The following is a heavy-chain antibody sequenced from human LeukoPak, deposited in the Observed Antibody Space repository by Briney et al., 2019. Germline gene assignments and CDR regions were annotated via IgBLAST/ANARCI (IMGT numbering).Heavy chain of an antibody. V-gene: IGHV3-66*02. CDR2: IYSGGST. CDR1: GFTVSNNY. CDR3: AKDPAPHMIALVYYFDF. Sequence: GGSLRLSCVVSGFTVSNNYMSWVRQAPRKGLEWVSLIYSGGSTYYADSVKGRFTISRDNSKNTVYLEMNSLRAEDTAVYYCAKDPAPHMIALVYYFDFWGQGALVTVSS. D-gene: IGHD3-22*01. J-gene: IGHJ4*02.